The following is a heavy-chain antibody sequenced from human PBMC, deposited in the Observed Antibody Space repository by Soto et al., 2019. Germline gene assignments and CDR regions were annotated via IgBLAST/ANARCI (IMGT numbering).Heavy chain of an antibody. Sequence: QLQLQASGPGLVKPSETLSLTCTVSGGSISSFNYFWGWIRQPPGKGLEWIGSLYYSGNTYYNPSLQCRVTIAADTSKKQCTLTLRSVTAADTAVYYCARGGGSTFNWFDPWGQGTLVTVSP. CDR3: ARGGGSTFNWFDP. D-gene: IGHD2-15*01. V-gene: IGHV4-39*01. CDR2: LYYSGNT. J-gene: IGHJ5*02. CDR1: GGSISSFNYF.